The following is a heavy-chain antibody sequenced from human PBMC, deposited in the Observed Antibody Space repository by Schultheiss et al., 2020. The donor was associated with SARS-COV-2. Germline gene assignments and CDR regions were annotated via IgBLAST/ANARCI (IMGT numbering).Heavy chain of an antibody. J-gene: IGHJ4*02. CDR3: ARDGGNTYYYDSSGYYKGSYFDY. CDR2: ISGRGGST. D-gene: IGHD3-22*01. CDR1: GFTFSSYS. V-gene: IGHV3-23*01. Sequence: GGSLRLSCAASGFTFSSYSMNWVRQAPGKGLEWVSAISGRGGSTYYADSVKGRFTISRDNSKNTLYLQMNSLRAEDTAVYYCARDGGNTYYYDSSGYYKGSYFDYWGQGTLVTVSS.